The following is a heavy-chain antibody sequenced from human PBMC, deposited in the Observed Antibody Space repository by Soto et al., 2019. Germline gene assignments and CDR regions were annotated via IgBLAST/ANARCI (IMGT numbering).Heavy chain of an antibody. CDR1: GGSSSSGRFY. D-gene: IGHD3-9*01. CDR2: ISDSGSS. Sequence: PSETLSITCTVSGGSSSSGRFYWSWIRQHPGKGLEWIGHISDSGSSYYNPSLESRVTISVDTSKNQFSLKLSAVTAADTAVYFCARTTFYDVFTAYYSLFDYWGQGTMVTVSS. J-gene: IGHJ4*02. V-gene: IGHV4-31*03. CDR3: ARTTFYDVFTAYYSLFDY.